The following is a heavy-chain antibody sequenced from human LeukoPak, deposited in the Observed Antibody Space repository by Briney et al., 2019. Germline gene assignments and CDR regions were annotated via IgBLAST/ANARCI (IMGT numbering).Heavy chain of an antibody. CDR3: ARGPYYYDSSGYPPPFDY. CDR2: IYSGGST. J-gene: IGHJ4*02. CDR1: GFTVSSNY. Sequence: GGPLRLSCAASGFTVSSNYMSWVRQAPGKGLEWVSVIYSGGSTYYADSVKGRFTISRDNSKNTLYLQMNSLRAEDTAVYYCARGPYYYDSSGYPPPFDYWGQGTLVTVSS. D-gene: IGHD3-22*01. V-gene: IGHV3-53*01.